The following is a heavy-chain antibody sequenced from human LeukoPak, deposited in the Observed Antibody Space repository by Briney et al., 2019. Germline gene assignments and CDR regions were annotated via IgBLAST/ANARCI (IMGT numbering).Heavy chain of an antibody. CDR3: AKDYHDLSTGYHGLLDY. CDR2: ISGSSGSP. V-gene: IGHV3-23*01. D-gene: IGHD3-9*01. J-gene: IGHJ4*02. Sequence: GGSLRLSCAGSGFTFSNYPVTWVRQALGKGLEWVSTISGSSGSPFYADFVKGRFTISRDNSKNTLYLQMNSLRAEDTAVYYCAKDYHDLSTGYHGLLDYWGLGTLVTVSS. CDR1: GFTFSNYP.